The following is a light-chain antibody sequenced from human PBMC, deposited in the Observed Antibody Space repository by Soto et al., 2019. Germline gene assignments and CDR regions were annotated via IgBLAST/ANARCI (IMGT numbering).Light chain of an antibody. Sequence: QSALTQPASVSGSPGQSITISCTGTSSDVGAYNYVSWYQQHPGKAPKLMIYDVSNRPLGVSNRFSGSKSGNTASLTISGLQAEDEADYYCSSYTSSSTLYVFGSGTKLTVL. CDR1: SSDVGAYNY. V-gene: IGLV2-14*01. CDR2: DVS. CDR3: SSYTSSSTLYV. J-gene: IGLJ1*01.